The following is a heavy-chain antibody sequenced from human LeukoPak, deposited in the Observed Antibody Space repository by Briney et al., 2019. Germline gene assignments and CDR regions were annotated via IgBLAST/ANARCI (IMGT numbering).Heavy chain of an antibody. V-gene: IGHV1-2*02. CDR1: GYTFTGYY. J-gene: IGHJ6*03. D-gene: IGHD6-13*01. CDR3: ARDSLVRFYYYYYMDV. CDR2: INPNSGGT. Sequence: ASVTVSCKASGYTFTGYYMHWVRQAPGQGLEWMGWINPNSGGTNYAQKFQGRVTMTRDTSISTAYMELSRLGSDDTAVYYCARDSLVRFYYYYYMDVWGKGTTVTVSS.